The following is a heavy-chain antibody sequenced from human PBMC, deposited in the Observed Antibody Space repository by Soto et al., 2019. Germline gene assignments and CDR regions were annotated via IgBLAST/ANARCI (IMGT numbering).Heavy chain of an antibody. V-gene: IGHV1-18*01. D-gene: IGHD3-3*01. Sequence: QVQLVQSGAEVKKPGASVKVSCKASGYTFTSYGISWVRQAPGQGLEWMGWISAYNGNTNYAQKLQGRVTMTTDTSTSTAYMELRRLRSDDTAVYYCARGLKITIFGVVITDNWFDPWGQGTLVTVSS. J-gene: IGHJ5*02. CDR3: ARGLKITIFGVVITDNWFDP. CDR2: ISAYNGNT. CDR1: GYTFTSYG.